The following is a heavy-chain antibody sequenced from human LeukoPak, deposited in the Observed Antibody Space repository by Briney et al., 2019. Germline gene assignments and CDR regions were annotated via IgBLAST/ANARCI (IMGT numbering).Heavy chain of an antibody. CDR3: ASSDGYNLRDAFDI. D-gene: IGHD5-24*01. J-gene: IGHJ3*02. CDR2: IYYSGST. Sequence: SETLSLTCTVSGGSISSGGYYWSWIRQHPGKGLEWIGYIYYSGSTYYNPSLKSRVTISVDTSKNQFSLKLSSVTAADTAVYYCASSDGYNLRDAFDIWGQGTMVTVPS. V-gene: IGHV4-31*03. CDR1: GGSISSGGYY.